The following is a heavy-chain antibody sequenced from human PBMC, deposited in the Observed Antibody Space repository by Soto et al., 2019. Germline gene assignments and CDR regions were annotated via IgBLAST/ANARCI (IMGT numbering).Heavy chain of an antibody. CDR1: GFTFSSYA. CDR3: ARDRGMATTLLYYFEY. J-gene: IGHJ4*02. Sequence: EVQLVESGGGLVQPGGSLRLSCAASGFTFSSYAMHWVRQAPGKGLEYVSTISSNGGSTYYANSVKGRFTISRDNSKNTLYLQMGSLRAEDMAVYYCARDRGMATTLLYYFEYWGQGTLVTVSS. D-gene: IGHD5-12*01. CDR2: ISSNGGST. V-gene: IGHV3-64*01.